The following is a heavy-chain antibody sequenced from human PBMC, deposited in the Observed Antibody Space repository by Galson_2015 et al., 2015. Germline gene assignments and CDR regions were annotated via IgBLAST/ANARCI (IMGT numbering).Heavy chain of an antibody. Sequence: SLRLSCAASGFTFSSYAMHWVRQAPGKGLEWVAVISYDGSNKYYADSVKGRFTISRDNSKNTLHLQMNSLRAEDTAVYYCARDVEGYSYGDYWGQGTLVTVSS. D-gene: IGHD5-18*01. CDR1: GFTFSSYA. CDR2: ISYDGSNK. CDR3: ARDVEGYSYGDY. V-gene: IGHV3-30-3*01. J-gene: IGHJ4*02.